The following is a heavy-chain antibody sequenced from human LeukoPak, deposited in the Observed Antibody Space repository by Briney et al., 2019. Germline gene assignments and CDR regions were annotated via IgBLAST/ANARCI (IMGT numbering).Heavy chain of an antibody. CDR2: ISTYNGNT. V-gene: IGHV1-18*01. CDR3: ARATNWNYAFDI. D-gene: IGHD1-7*01. CDR1: AYTFTNGG. J-gene: IGHJ3*02. Sequence: ASVKVSCKASAYTFTNGGITWLRQAPGQGLERVGYISTYNGNTDYAQKFQDRVTLTTDTSTSTAYMELRSLRSDDTAVYYCARATNWNYAFDIWGQGTMVTVSS.